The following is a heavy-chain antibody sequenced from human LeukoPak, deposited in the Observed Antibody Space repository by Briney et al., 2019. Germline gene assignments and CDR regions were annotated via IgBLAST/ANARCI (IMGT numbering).Heavy chain of an antibody. J-gene: IGHJ6*02. Sequence: AASVKVSCKASGGTFSSYAISWVRLAPGQGLEWMGGIIPIFGTANYAQKFQGRVTITADESTSTAYMELSSLRSEDTAVYYCARVGQWLAYYYYGMDVWGQGTTVTVSS. V-gene: IGHV1-69*13. CDR1: GGTFSSYA. CDR3: ARVGQWLAYYYYGMDV. CDR2: IIPIFGTA. D-gene: IGHD6-19*01.